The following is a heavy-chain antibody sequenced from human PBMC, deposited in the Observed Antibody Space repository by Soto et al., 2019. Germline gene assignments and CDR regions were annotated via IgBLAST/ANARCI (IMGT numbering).Heavy chain of an antibody. Sequence: QVQLVESGGGVVQPGRSLRLSCAASGFTFSNHGMHWVRQAPGKGLEWVAVIPHDGSYEYYADSVKGRFTISRDNSKNMLYLQMNSLRAEDTAVYYCVRDDDYDDKGFVYWGQGDLVTVSS. J-gene: IGHJ4*02. D-gene: IGHD4-17*01. CDR3: VRDDDYDDKGFVY. V-gene: IGHV3-33*01. CDR2: IPHDGSYE. CDR1: GFTFSNHG.